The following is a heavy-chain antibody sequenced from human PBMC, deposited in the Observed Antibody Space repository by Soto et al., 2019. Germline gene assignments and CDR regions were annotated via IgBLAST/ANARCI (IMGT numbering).Heavy chain of an antibody. CDR3: ATPGHSSSWDMRHWFDP. J-gene: IGHJ5*02. D-gene: IGHD6-13*01. Sequence: QVQLVQSGAEVKKPGSSVKVSCKASGGTFSSYAISWVRQAPGQGLEWMGGIIPIFGTANYAQTLQGRVTITADESTTTAYMDLSSLRSEDTAVYYCATPGHSSSWDMRHWFDPWGQGTLVTVSS. CDR2: IIPIFGTA. CDR1: GGTFSSYA. V-gene: IGHV1-69*01.